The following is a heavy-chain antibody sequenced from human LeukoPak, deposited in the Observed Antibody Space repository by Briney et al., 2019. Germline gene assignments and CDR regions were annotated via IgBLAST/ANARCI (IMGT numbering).Heavy chain of an antibody. D-gene: IGHD6-13*01. V-gene: IGHV5-51*03. Sequence: PGGSRRLSGKGSGYSFTSYWIGWVRQMPGKGLEWMGIIYPVDSDTRYSPSFQGQVPTPADKSISTAFLQWSSLKASDAAMYYCAASAASTYYYYMDVWGKGTTVTVSS. CDR2: IYPVDSDT. CDR3: AASAASTYYYYMDV. J-gene: IGHJ6*03. CDR1: GYSFTSYW.